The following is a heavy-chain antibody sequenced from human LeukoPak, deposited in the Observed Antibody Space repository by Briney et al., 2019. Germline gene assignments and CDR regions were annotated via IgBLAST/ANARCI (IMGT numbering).Heavy chain of an antibody. J-gene: IGHJ4*02. D-gene: IGHD3-9*01. CDR1: GYTFTGYY. CDR2: INPNSGGT. Sequence: GASVKVSCKASGYTFTGYYMHWVRQAPGQGLERMGWINPNSGGTNYAQKFQGRVTMTRDTSISTAYMELSRLRSDDTAVYYCARGRYFDWLLSDYFDYWGQGTLVTVSS. CDR3: ARGRYFDWLLSDYFDY. V-gene: IGHV1-2*02.